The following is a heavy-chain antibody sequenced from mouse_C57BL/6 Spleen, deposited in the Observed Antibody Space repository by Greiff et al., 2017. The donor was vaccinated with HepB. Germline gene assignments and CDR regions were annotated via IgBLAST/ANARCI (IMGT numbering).Heavy chain of an antibody. D-gene: IGHD2-3*01. V-gene: IGHV1-26*01. CDR2: INPNNGGT. CDR3: ASEEGDGSPFAY. Sequence: EVQLQQSGPELVKPGASVKISCKASGYTFTDYYMNWVKQSHGKSLEWIGDINPNNGGTSYNQKFKGKAPLTVDKSSSTAYMELRSLTSEDSAVYYCASEEGDGSPFAYWGQGTLVTVSA. J-gene: IGHJ3*01. CDR1: GYTFTDYY.